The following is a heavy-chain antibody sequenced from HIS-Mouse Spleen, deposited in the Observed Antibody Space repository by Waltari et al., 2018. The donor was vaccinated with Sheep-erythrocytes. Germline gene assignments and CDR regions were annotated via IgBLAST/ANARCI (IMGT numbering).Heavy chain of an antibody. CDR3: TAGPDAFDI. Sequence: EVQLVESGGGLVKPGGSLRLSCAASGFTFSNAWMSWVRQAPGKGLEGVGRIKSETYGGTTDYAAPVKGRFTISRDDSKNTLYLQMNSLKTEDTAVYYCTAGPDAFDIWGQGTMVTVSS. J-gene: IGHJ3*02. CDR1: GFTFSNAW. CDR2: IKSETYGGTT. V-gene: IGHV3-15*01.